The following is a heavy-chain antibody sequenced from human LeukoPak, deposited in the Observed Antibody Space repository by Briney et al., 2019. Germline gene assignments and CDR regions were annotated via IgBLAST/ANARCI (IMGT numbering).Heavy chain of an antibody. CDR3: ARGGPYDSSGHLDW. CDR2: MNPNSANT. Sequence: ASVKVSCKASGYTFTSYDINWVRQATGQGLEWMGWMNPNSANTGYAQKFQGRVTMTRSTAITTAYMELSSLTSEDTAVYYCARGGPYDSSGHLDWWGQGTLVTVSS. V-gene: IGHV1-8*01. J-gene: IGHJ4*02. D-gene: IGHD3-22*01. CDR1: GYTFTSYD.